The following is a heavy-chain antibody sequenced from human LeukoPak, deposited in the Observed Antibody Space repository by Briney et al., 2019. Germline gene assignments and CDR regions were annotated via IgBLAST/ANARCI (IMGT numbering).Heavy chain of an antibody. CDR3: ARCIPTNYDFWSGYSRYYYYYGMDV. Sequence: SETLSLTCAVYGGSFSGYYWSWIRQPPGKGLEWIGEINHSGSTNYNPSLKSRVTISVDTSKNQFSLKLSSVTAADTAVYYCARCIPTNYDFWSGYSRYYYYYGMDVWGQGTTVTVSS. J-gene: IGHJ6*02. D-gene: IGHD3-3*01. V-gene: IGHV4-34*01. CDR1: GGSFSGYY. CDR2: INHSGST.